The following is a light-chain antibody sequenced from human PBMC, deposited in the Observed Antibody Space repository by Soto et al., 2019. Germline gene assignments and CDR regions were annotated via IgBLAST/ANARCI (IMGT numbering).Light chain of an antibody. J-gene: IGKJ4*01. CDR3: HQYGTSPLS. CDR1: QSVSSRS. Sequence: EIVLTQSPGTLSLSPGERATLSCRDSQSVSSRSVAWYQQKPGQAPRLPIYGASSRATGIPDRFSGSGSATDFTLTISRLEPEDFAVYYCHQYGTSPLSFGGGTKVDIK. V-gene: IGKV3-20*01. CDR2: GAS.